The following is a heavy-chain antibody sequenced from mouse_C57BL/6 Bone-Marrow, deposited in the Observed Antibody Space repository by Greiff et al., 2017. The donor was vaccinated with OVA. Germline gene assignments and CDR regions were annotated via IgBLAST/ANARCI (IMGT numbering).Heavy chain of an antibody. CDR1: GYTFTSYT. CDR2: INPSSGYT. CDR3: ARLGFISMDY. J-gene: IGHJ4*01. Sequence: VQLQQSGAELARPGASVKMSCKASGYTFTSYTMHWVKQRPGQGLEWIGYINPSSGYTKYNQKFKDKATLTADKSSSTAYMQLSSLTSEDSAVYYCARLGFISMDYWGQGTSVTVSS. V-gene: IGHV1-4*01. D-gene: IGHD1-1*01.